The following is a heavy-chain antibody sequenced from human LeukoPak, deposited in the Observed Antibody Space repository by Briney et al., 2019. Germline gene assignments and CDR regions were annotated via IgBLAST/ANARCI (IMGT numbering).Heavy chain of an antibody. Sequence: PGGSLRLSCAASGFTFSNYGIHWVRQAPGKGLEWVAFIRYDETNKYYADSVKGRFTISRDNAKNSLYLQMNSLRAEDTAVYHCARDSSGWYYYYYYMDVWGKGTTVTVSS. CDR3: ARDSSGWYYYYYYMDV. J-gene: IGHJ6*03. CDR2: IRYDETNK. D-gene: IGHD6-19*01. V-gene: IGHV3-30*02. CDR1: GFTFSNYG.